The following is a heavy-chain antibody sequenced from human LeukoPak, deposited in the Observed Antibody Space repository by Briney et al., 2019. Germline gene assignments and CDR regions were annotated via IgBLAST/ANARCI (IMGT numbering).Heavy chain of an antibody. CDR1: GGSISSSSYY. Sequence: SETLSLTCTVSGGSISSSSYYWGWIRQPPGKGLEWIGSIYYSGSTYYNPSLKSRVTISVDTSKNQFSLKLSSVTAADTAVYYCARYRLVTFDYWGQGTLVTVSS. CDR2: IYYSGST. V-gene: IGHV4-39*07. J-gene: IGHJ4*02. D-gene: IGHD6-19*01. CDR3: ARYRLVTFDY.